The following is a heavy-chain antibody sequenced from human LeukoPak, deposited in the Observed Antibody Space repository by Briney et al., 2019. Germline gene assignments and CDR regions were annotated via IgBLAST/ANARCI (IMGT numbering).Heavy chain of an antibody. D-gene: IGHD6-19*01. J-gene: IGHJ4*02. CDR3: AKDFRLGSGW. CDR2: ITGSTGNT. V-gene: IGHV3-23*01. Sequence: GGSLRLSCAASGFTLSSYDMTWVRQAPGKGLEWVSVITGSTGNTYYTDSVKGRFTISRDNSKNTLYLQMNSLRAEDTAIYYCAKDFRLGSGWWGQGTLVTVSS. CDR1: GFTLSSYD.